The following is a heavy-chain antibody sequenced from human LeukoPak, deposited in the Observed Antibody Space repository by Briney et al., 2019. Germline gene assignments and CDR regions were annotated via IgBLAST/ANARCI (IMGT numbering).Heavy chain of an antibody. CDR3: ARDPLVRGNDAFDI. CDR1: GFTFSRYE. V-gene: IGHV3-48*03. CDR2: ISSSGSHI. J-gene: IGHJ3*02. D-gene: IGHD3-10*01. Sequence: RGSLRLSCAAPGFTFSRYEMNWVRQAPGKGLEWVSYISSSGSHIYYADSVKGRFTISRDNAKNSLYLQMNSLRAEDTAVYYCARDPLVRGNDAFDIWGQGTMVSVSS.